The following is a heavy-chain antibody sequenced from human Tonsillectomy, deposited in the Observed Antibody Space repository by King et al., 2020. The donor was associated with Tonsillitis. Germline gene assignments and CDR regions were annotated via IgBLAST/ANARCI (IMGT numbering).Heavy chain of an antibody. CDR2: IYYSGST. Sequence: VQLQESGPGLVKPSETLSLTCTVSGGSISSYYWSWIRQPPGKGLEWIGYIYYSGSTNYNPSLKSRVTISVDTSKNQFSLKLSSVTAADTAVYYCAREGSGYYDSSGISDAFDIWGQGTMVTVSS. D-gene: IGHD3-22*01. J-gene: IGHJ3*02. CDR1: GGSISSYY. CDR3: AREGSGYYDSSGISDAFDI. V-gene: IGHV4-59*01.